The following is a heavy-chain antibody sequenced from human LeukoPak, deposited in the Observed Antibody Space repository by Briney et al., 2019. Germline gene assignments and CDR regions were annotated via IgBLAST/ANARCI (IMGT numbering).Heavy chain of an antibody. CDR3: ANRGYSSQDAFDI. D-gene: IGHD6-13*01. J-gene: IGHJ3*02. CDR2: ISGSGVST. V-gene: IGHV3-23*01. CDR1: DFTFSTYA. Sequence: GGSLRLSCAASDFTFSTYAMSWVRQAPGKGLEWVSSISGSGVSTHYADSVKGRFTISRDNSKNTLYLQMNSLRAEDTAVYYCANRGYSSQDAFDIWGQGTMVTVSS.